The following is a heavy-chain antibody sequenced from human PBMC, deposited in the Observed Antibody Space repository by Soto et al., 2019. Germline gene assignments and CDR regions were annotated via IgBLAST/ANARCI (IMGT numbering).Heavy chain of an antibody. CDR3: AKADISSYTWFDP. CDR2: ISGSGGST. D-gene: IGHD2-2*02. CDR1: GFTFSTCA. V-gene: IGHV3-23*01. Sequence: EVQLLESGGGLVQPGGSLRLSCAASGFTFSTCAMNWVREAPGKGLEWISAISGSGGSTYYADSVKGRFTISRDNSKHTLYLQMNSLRVEDTAVYYCAKADISSYTWFDPWGQGTLVTVSS. J-gene: IGHJ5*02.